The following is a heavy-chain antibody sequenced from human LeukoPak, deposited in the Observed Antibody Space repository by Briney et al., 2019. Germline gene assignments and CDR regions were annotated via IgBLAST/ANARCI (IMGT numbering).Heavy chain of an antibody. CDR1: GGSISSSSYY. CDR3: ASILGYCSSTSCRYFDY. CDR2: IYYSGST. D-gene: IGHD2-2*01. J-gene: IGHJ4*02. Sequence: SETLSLTCTVSGGSISSSSYYWGWIRQPPGKGLEWIGSIYYSGSTNNNPSGKSRFTISVDTSKNQFSLKLSSVTAADTAVYYCASILGYCSSTSCRYFDYWGQGTLVTVSS. V-gene: IGHV4-39*01.